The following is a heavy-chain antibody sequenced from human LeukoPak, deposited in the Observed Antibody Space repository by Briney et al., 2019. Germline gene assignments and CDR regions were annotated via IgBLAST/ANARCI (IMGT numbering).Heavy chain of an antibody. V-gene: IGHV1-2*04. CDR2: ISPNNGDT. Sequence: ASVKVSCKASGGSFSNYAINWVRQAPGQGLEWMGWISPNNGDTHYAQKFQGWVTMTRDTSISTAYMELNRLRSDDTAVYYCARGLAGSYYYYGMDVWGQGTTVTVSS. CDR1: GGSFSNYA. J-gene: IGHJ6*02. CDR3: ARGLAGSYYYYGMDV. D-gene: IGHD3-10*01.